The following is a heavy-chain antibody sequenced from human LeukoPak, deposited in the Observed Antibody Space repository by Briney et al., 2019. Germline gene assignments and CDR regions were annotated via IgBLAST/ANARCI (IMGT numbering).Heavy chain of an antibody. V-gene: IGHV4-34*01. CDR3: ARGRGRTMVRGVGYYYMDV. CDR1: GGSFSGYY. J-gene: IGHJ6*03. D-gene: IGHD3-10*01. Sequence: SETLSPTCAVYGGSFSGYYWSWIRQPPGKGLEWIGEINHSGSTNYNPSLKSRVTISVDTSKNQFSLKLSSVTAADTAVYYCARGRGRTMVRGVGYYYMDVWGKGTTVTVSS. CDR2: INHSGST.